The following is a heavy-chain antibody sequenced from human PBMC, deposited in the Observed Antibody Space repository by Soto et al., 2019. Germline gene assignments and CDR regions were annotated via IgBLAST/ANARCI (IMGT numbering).Heavy chain of an antibody. CDR1: GFTFSSYS. CDR2: ISSSSSYI. J-gene: IGHJ3*02. CDR3: AREGGWELLGGAFDI. V-gene: IGHV3-21*01. D-gene: IGHD1-26*01. Sequence: GGSLRLSCAASGFTFSSYSMNWVRQAPGKGLEWVSSISSSSSYIYYADSVKGRFTISRDNAKNSLYLQMNSLRAEDTAVYYCAREGGWELLGGAFDIWGQGTMVTVSS.